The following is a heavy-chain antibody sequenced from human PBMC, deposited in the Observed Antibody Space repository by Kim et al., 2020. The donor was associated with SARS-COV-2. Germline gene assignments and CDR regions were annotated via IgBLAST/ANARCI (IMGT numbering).Heavy chain of an antibody. V-gene: IGHV3-21*01. Sequence: GGSLRLSCAASGFTFSSYSMNWVRQAPGKGLEWVSSISSRSSYIYYADSVKGRFTISRDNAKNSLYLQMNSLRAEDTALYYCARDQGYGLYYYSGMDVWGQGTTVAVSS. J-gene: IGHJ6*02. D-gene: IGHD5-18*01. CDR2: ISSRSSYI. CDR3: ARDQGYGLYYYSGMDV. CDR1: GFTFSSYS.